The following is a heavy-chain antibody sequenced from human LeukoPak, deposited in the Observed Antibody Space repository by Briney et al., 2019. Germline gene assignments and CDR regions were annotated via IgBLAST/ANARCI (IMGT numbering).Heavy chain of an antibody. CDR3: ARGPNMVRGVPFDY. J-gene: IGHJ4*02. CDR2: ISSSSSYI. Sequence: GGSLRLSCAASGFTFSSYSMNWVRQAPGKGLEWVSSISSSSSYIYYADSVKGRFTISRDNAKNSLYLQMNSLRAEDTAVNYCARGPNMVRGVPFDYWGQGTLVTVSS. V-gene: IGHV3-21*04. D-gene: IGHD3-10*01. CDR1: GFTFSSYS.